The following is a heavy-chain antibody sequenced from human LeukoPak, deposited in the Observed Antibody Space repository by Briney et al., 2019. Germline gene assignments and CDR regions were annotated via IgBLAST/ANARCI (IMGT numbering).Heavy chain of an antibody. J-gene: IGHJ4*02. CDR1: GFTFSTSG. Sequence: GGSLRLSCAASGFTFSTSGMNWVRQAPGKGLGWVSYISDSSNSIYYADSVKGRLTISRDNAKSSLYLQMNSLRDEDTAVYFCARNPFSSRLSYFDYWGQGTLVTVSS. V-gene: IGHV3-48*02. CDR3: ARNPFSSRLSYFDY. D-gene: IGHD6-13*01. CDR2: ISDSSNSI.